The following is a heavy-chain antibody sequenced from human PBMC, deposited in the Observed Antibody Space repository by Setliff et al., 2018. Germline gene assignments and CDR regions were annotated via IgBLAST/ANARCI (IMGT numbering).Heavy chain of an antibody. D-gene: IGHD7-27*01. CDR2: MNPNTGYT. CDR1: GYSFSTYD. J-gene: IGHJ5*01. CDR3: ARGSRSQNWGGRYSWFDP. V-gene: IGHV1-8*02. Sequence: SVKVSCKASGYSFSTYDINWVRQAAGQGLEWMGWMNPNTGYTGYARNFQGRVTMTRNTSISTAYMELSGLRSDDTAVYYCARGSRSQNWGGRYSWFDPWGQGTMVTVSS.